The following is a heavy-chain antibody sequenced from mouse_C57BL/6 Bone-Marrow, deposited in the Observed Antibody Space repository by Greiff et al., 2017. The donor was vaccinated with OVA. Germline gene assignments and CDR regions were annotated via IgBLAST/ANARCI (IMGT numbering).Heavy chain of an antibody. Sequence: DVKLQESGAELVRPGASVKLSCTASGFNIKDDYMHWVKQRPEQGLEWIGWIDPENGDTEYASKFQGKATITADTSSNTAYLQLSSLTSEDTAVYYCTTWGDYDVPFAYWGQGTLVTVSA. V-gene: IGHV14-4*01. CDR3: TTWGDYDVPFAY. CDR1: GFNIKDDY. J-gene: IGHJ3*01. CDR2: IDPENGDT. D-gene: IGHD2-4*01.